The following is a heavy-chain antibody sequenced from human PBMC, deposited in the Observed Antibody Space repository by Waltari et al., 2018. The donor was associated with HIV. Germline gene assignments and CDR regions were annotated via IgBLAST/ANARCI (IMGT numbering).Heavy chain of an antibody. CDR1: GGTFSSSA. Sequence: QVQLVQSGAEVQKPGSSVNVSCKASGGTFSSSALSWVRQPPGQGLEWMGGIIPIFGTANYAQKFQGRGTITADESTSTAYMELSSLRSEDTAVYYCARARRAYYYDSSGPWAFDIWGQGTMVTVSS. CDR3: ARARRAYYYDSSGPWAFDI. CDR2: IIPIFGTA. V-gene: IGHV1-69*01. J-gene: IGHJ3*02. D-gene: IGHD3-22*01.